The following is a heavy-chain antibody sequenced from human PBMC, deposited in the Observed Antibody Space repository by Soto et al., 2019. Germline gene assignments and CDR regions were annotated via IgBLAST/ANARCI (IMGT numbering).Heavy chain of an antibody. Sequence: QVQLQESGPGLVKPSETLSLTCTVSGGSISSYYWSWIRQPPGKGLEWIGYIYYSGSTNYNPSLKSRVTISVDTSKNQFSLKLSSVTAADTAVYYCAREGRGYYYDSSGYYDAFDIWGQGTMVTVSS. CDR1: GGSISSYY. D-gene: IGHD3-22*01. CDR3: AREGRGYYYDSSGYYDAFDI. J-gene: IGHJ3*02. V-gene: IGHV4-59*01. CDR2: IYYSGST.